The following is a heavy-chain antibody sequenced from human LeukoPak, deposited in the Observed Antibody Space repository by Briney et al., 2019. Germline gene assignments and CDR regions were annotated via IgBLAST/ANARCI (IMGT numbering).Heavy chain of an antibody. D-gene: IGHD4-11*01. CDR1: GFTFNNAW. V-gene: IGHV3-7*03. CDR3: ARERYGNYN. Sequence: GGSLRLSCAASGFTFNNAWMIWVRQAPGKGLEWVANIKEDGSVKNYVDSVKGRFTISRDNAKNSLFLQMNSLRAEDTAVYYCARERYGNYNWGQGTLVTVSS. CDR2: IKEDGSVK. J-gene: IGHJ4*02.